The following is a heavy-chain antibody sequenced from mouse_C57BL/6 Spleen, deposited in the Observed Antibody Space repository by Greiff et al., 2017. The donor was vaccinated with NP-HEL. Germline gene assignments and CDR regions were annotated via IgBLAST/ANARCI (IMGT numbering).Heavy chain of an antibody. CDR1: GFTFSDYY. CDR3: ARDMRDAMDY. V-gene: IGHV5-16*01. Sequence: EVQLVESEGGLVQPGSSMKLSCTASGFTFSDYYMAWVRQVPEKGLEWVANINYDGSSTYYLDSLKSRFIISRDNAKNILYLQMSSLKSEDTATYYCARDMRDAMDYWGQGTSVTVSS. J-gene: IGHJ4*01. D-gene: IGHD2-3*01. CDR2: INYDGSST.